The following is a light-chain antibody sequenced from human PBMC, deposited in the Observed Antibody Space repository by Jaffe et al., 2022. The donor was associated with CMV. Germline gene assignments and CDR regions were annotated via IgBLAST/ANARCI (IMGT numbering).Light chain of an antibody. CDR2: EVN. CDR3: SSYAGSYSVV. CDR1: SSDVGGYNY. J-gene: IGLJ3*02. Sequence: QSALTQPPSASGSPGQSVTISCTGTSSDVGGYNYVSWYQQHPGEAPKLMIYEVNKRPSGVPDRFSGSKSGNTASLTVSGLQAEDEADYYCSSYAGSYSVVFGGGTKLTVL. V-gene: IGLV2-8*01.